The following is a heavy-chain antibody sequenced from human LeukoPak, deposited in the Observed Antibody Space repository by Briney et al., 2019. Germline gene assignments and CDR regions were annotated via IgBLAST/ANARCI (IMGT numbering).Heavy chain of an antibody. CDR3: AKEGIAAAGPYYYYGMDV. J-gene: IGHJ6*02. Sequence: GGSLRLSCAASGFTFDDYAMHWVRQAPGKGLEWVSGISWNSGSIGYADSVKGRFTISRDNAKNSLYLQMNSLRAEDTALYYCAKEGIAAAGPYYYYGMDVWGQGTTVTVSS. CDR1: GFTFDDYA. CDR2: ISWNSGSI. D-gene: IGHD6-13*01. V-gene: IGHV3-9*01.